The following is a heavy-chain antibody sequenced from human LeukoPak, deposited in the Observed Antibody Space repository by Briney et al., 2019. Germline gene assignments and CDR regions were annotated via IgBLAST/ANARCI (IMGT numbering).Heavy chain of an antibody. Sequence: ASVKVSCKASGGTFSSYAISWVRQAPGQGLEWMGRIIPILGTANYAQKFQGRVTITADKSTNTVYMELSSLRSEDTAVAVYYCATGHCTISNCFEAFDIWGQGTMVTVSS. V-gene: IGHV1-69*04. J-gene: IGHJ3*02. CDR2: IIPILGTA. CDR1: GGTFSSYA. D-gene: IGHD2-2*01. CDR3: ATGHCTISNCFEAFDI.